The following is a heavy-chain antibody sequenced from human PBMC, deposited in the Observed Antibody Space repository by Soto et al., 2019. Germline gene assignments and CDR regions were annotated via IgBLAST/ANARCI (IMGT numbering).Heavy chain of an antibody. CDR2: ISSSGSTI. CDR1: GFTFSDYY. Sequence: GSLRLSCAASGFTFSDYYMSWIRQAPGKGLEWVSYISSSGSTIYYADSVKGRFTISRDNAKNSLYLQMNSLRAEDTAVYYCAREEDKAITIFGVVIPNFDYWGQGTLVTVSS. D-gene: IGHD3-3*01. V-gene: IGHV3-11*01. J-gene: IGHJ4*02. CDR3: AREEDKAITIFGVVIPNFDY.